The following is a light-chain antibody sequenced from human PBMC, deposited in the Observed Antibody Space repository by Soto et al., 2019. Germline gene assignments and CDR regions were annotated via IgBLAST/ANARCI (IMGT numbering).Light chain of an antibody. J-gene: IGKJ5*01. V-gene: IGKV3-20*01. CDR2: GAS. CDR3: QPYGRSVIT. Sequence: EIVLTQSPGTLSLSPGERATLSCRASQSVSSSYLAWYQQNPGQAPRLLIYGASSRATGIPDRFSGSGSGTDFTLTISTLEPEDFAVYYSQPYGRSVITFGPGTRLEIK. CDR1: QSVSSSY.